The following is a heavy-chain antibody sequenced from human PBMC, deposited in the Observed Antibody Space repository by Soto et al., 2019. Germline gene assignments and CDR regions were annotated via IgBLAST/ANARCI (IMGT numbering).Heavy chain of an antibody. J-gene: IGHJ4*02. D-gene: IGHD6-19*01. CDR1: GFTFSSYA. CDR3: AKGVGSAWYAPGDY. Sequence: EVQLLESGGGLVQPGGSLRLSCAASGFTFSSYAMTWVRQAPGKGLEWVSAVSGSGSSTYYADSVKGRFTISRDNSKNTVYLQRNSLRADDTAVYYCAKGVGSAWYAPGDYWGQGTLVTASS. CDR2: VSGSGSST. V-gene: IGHV3-23*01.